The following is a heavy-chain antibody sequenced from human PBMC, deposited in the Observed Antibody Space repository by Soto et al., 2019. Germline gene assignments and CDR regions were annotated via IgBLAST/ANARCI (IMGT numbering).Heavy chain of an antibody. Sequence: ASVKVSCKASGYTFTSYGISWVRQAPGQGLEWMGWISAYNGNTNYAQKLQGRVTMTTDTSTSTAYMELRSLRSDDTAVYYCARDWDSSMTTVTTYYYYYYMDVWGKGTTVTVSS. CDR2: ISAYNGNT. CDR3: ARDWDSSMTTVTTYYYYYYMDV. CDR1: GYTFTSYG. V-gene: IGHV1-18*01. J-gene: IGHJ6*03. D-gene: IGHD4-17*01.